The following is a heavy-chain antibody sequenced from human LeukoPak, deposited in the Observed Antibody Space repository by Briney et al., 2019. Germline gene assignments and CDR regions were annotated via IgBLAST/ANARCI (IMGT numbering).Heavy chain of an antibody. CDR2: INSDGSTT. Sequence: GGSLRLSCAASGFTFSRYWMHWVRQAPGKGLVWVSRINSDGSTTTYADSVKGRFTISRDNAKNTLYLLMNSLRAEDTAVYYCTRYCIGGSCAPVSYAMDVWGQGTTVTVSS. CDR1: GFTFSRYW. V-gene: IGHV3-74*01. CDR3: TRYCIGGSCAPVSYAMDV. D-gene: IGHD2-15*01. J-gene: IGHJ6*02.